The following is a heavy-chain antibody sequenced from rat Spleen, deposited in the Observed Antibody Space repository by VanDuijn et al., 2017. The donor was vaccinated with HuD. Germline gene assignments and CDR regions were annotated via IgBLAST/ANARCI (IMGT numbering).Heavy chain of an antibody. CDR3: VRHGYTRYYFDY. J-gene: IGHJ2*01. Sequence: EVQLVESGGGLVQPGRSLKLSCAASGFTFSNYDMAWVRQAPTKGLEWVATISYGDSSGHSSTYYRDSVKGRFTISRDNADSILYLQMDSLRSEDTATYYCVRHGYTRYYFDYWGQGVMVTVSS. CDR1: GFTFSNYD. CDR2: ISYGDSSGHSST. D-gene: IGHD1-9*01. V-gene: IGHV5-29*01.